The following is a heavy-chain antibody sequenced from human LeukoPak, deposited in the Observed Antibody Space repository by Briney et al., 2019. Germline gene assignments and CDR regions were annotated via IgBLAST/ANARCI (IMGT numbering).Heavy chain of an antibody. CDR3: ATEGYSSGGFDY. D-gene: IGHD6-19*01. V-gene: IGHV1-24*01. J-gene: IGHJ4*02. Sequence: ASVKVSCKVSGYILTELSMHWVRQAPGKGLEWMGGFDPEDGETIYAQKFQGRVTMTEDTSTDTAYMELSSPRSEDTAAYYCATEGYSSGGFDYWGQGTLVTVSS. CDR1: GYILTELS. CDR2: FDPEDGET.